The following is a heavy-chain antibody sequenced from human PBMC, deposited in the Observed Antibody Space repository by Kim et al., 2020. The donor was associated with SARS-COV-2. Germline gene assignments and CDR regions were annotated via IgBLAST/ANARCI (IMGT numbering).Heavy chain of an antibody. CDR1: GYTFTSYA. CDR2: INTNTGNP. D-gene: IGHD2-8*01. J-gene: IGHJ5*02. Sequence: ASVKVSCKASGYTFTSYAMNWVRQAPGQGLEWMGWINTNTGNPTYAQGFTGRFVFSLDTSVSTAYLQISSLKAEDTAVYYCARDRARAGTNGVCYECHWFDPWGQGTLVTVSS. V-gene: IGHV7-4-1*02. CDR3: ARDRARAGTNGVCYECHWFDP.